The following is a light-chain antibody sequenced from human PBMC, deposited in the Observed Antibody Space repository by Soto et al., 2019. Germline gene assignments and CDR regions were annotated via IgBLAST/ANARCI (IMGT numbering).Light chain of an antibody. CDR3: QQHTIFPRT. V-gene: IGKV1-5*03. J-gene: IGKJ5*01. Sequence: DIAWNQAPSTLSAYLGDRHTLTCRASQSIRYWLAWFQQKPGKAPRLLIYEASRLASGVPARISGSGSGTEFTLTISSLQPEDFALYYCQQHTIFPRTFGQGTRLEIK. CDR1: QSIRYW. CDR2: EAS.